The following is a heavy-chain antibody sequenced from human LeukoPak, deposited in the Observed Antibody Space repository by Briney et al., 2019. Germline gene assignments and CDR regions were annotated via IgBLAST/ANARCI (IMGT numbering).Heavy chain of an antibody. Sequence: ASVKVSCKTSGYTFTSCYMHWVRQAPGQGLEWMGWISAYNGNTNYAQKLQGRVTMTTDTSTSTAYMELRSLRSDDTAVYYCARDDALVATGSFDYWGQGTLVTVSS. CDR3: ARDDALVATGSFDY. D-gene: IGHD5-12*01. CDR2: ISAYNGNT. V-gene: IGHV1-18*04. CDR1: GYTFTSCY. J-gene: IGHJ4*02.